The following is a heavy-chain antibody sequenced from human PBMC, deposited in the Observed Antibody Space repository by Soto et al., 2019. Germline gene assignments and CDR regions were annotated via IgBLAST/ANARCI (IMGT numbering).Heavy chain of an antibody. V-gene: IGHV1-69*12. Sequence: QVQLVQSGAEVKKPGSSVKVSCKASGGTFSSYAISWVRQAPGQGLEWMGGIIPIFGTANYAQKFQGRVTFSADESTSTVCMELSSLRSEDTAVYYCARGWGYSYGYLLWFDPWGQGTLVTVSS. CDR2: IIPIFGTA. D-gene: IGHD5-18*01. J-gene: IGHJ5*02. CDR3: ARGWGYSYGYLLWFDP. CDR1: GGTFSSYA.